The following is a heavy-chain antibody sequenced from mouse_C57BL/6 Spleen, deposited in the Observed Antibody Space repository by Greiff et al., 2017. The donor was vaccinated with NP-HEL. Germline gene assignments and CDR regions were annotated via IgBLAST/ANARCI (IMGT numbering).Heavy chain of an antibody. Sequence: QVQLKQSGAELVRPGASVTLSCKASGYTFTDYEMHWVKQTPVHGLEWIGAIDPETGGTAYNQKFKGKAILTADKSSSTAYMELRSLTSEDSAVYYCTRKGGLPAWFAYWGQGTLVTVSA. D-gene: IGHD2-4*01. CDR2: IDPETGGT. CDR1: GYTFTDYE. CDR3: TRKGGLPAWFAY. J-gene: IGHJ3*01. V-gene: IGHV1-15*01.